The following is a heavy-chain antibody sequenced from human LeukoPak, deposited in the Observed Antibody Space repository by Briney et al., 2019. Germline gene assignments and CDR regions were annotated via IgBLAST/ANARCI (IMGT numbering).Heavy chain of an antibody. Sequence: GGSLRLSCAASGFTFSSYSMNWFRQAPGEGLEWVSYISSSSSTIYYADSVKGRFNISRDNAKNSLYLQMNSLRAEDTAVYYCARLIVVVPAATFDYWGQGTLVTVSS. CDR3: ARLIVVVPAATFDY. CDR1: GFTFSSYS. D-gene: IGHD2-2*01. CDR2: ISSSSSTI. J-gene: IGHJ4*02. V-gene: IGHV3-48*01.